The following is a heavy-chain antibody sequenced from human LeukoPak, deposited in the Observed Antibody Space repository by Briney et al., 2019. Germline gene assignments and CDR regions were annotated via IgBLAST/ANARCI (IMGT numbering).Heavy chain of an antibody. CDR1: GGSINSYY. Sequence: PSETLSLTCTVSGGSINSYYWSWIRQPPGKGLEWIGYIYTSGSTNYNPSLKSRVTISVDTSKNQFSLKLSSVTAADTAVYYCARQIVGASPFDYWGQGTLVTVSS. CDR2: IYTSGST. CDR3: ARQIVGASPFDY. V-gene: IGHV4-4*09. D-gene: IGHD1-26*01. J-gene: IGHJ4*02.